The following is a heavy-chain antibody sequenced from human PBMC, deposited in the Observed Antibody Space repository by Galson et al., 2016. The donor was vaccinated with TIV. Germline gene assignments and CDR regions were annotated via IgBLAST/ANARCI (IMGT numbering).Heavy chain of an antibody. CDR3: ARDVHWYFDL. V-gene: IGHV3-33*01. CDR2: IWYDGGNK. J-gene: IGHJ2*01. CDR1: GFNFRTYA. Sequence: SLRLSCAASGFNFRTYAMRWVRQAPGKGLEWVAVIWYDGGNKYYGDSVKGRVTISRDNSKNTLYLQMNSLTTEDTAVYFCARDVHWYFDLWGRGTLVTVSS.